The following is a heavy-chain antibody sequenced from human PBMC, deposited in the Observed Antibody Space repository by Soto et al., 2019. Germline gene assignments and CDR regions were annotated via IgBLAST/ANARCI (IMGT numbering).Heavy chain of an antibody. CDR3: ARDQRGKRVAPDWFAP. D-gene: IGHD3-16*01. V-gene: IGHV1-18*01. CDR2: ISAYNSNT. J-gene: IGHJ5*02. Sequence: QVQLVQSGAEVKKPGASVKVSCKASGYTFTSYGISWVRQAPGQGLEWMGWISAYNSNTSYAQKLQGRVTMTTDTSTSTAYMELRSLRSDDTAVYYCARDQRGKRVAPDWFAPWGQGTLVTVSS. CDR1: GYTFTSYG.